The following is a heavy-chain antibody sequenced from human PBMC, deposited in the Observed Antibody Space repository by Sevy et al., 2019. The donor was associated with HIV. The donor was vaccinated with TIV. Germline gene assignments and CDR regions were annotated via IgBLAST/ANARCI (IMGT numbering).Heavy chain of an antibody. CDR1: GFTFSSYA. CDR3: AKGQTDYYDTSGPVDY. V-gene: IGHV3-30*18. Sequence: GGSLRLSCAASGFTFSSYAMHWVRQAPGKGLEWVAAIPYDGSSKYYADSMKGRLTISRDNSKNTLYLQMNSLRAEDTALYYCAKGQTDYYDTSGPVDYWGQGTLVTVSS. D-gene: IGHD3-22*01. CDR2: IPYDGSSK. J-gene: IGHJ4*02.